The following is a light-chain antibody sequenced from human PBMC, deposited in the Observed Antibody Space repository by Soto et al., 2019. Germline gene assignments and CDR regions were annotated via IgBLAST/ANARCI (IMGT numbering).Light chain of an antibody. CDR2: EDT. CDR1: SSGVGFFNR. J-gene: IGLJ2*01. Sequence: QSALAQPASVSGSGGQSITISCSGTSSGVGFFNRVSWYQQHPGEAPKLIIYEDTKRPSGVSNRFSGSKSGNAASLTISGLQAEDEAYYYCCSYAGSNTVIFGGGTKRTVL. V-gene: IGLV2-23*01. CDR3: CSYAGSNTVI.